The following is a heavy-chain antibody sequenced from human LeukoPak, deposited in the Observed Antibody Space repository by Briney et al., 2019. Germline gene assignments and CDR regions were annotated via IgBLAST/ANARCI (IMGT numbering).Heavy chain of an antibody. CDR1: GFTFDDYA. CDR2: ISWNSGSI. V-gene: IGHV3-9*01. D-gene: IGHD6-13*01. CDR3: AKDIAGYRKYYFDY. J-gene: IGHJ4*02. Sequence: TGGSLRLSCAASGFTFDDYAMHWVRQAPGKGLEWVSGISWNSGSIGYADSVKGRFTISRDNAKNSLYLQMNSLRAEDTALYYCAKDIAGYRKYYFDYWGQGTLVTVSS.